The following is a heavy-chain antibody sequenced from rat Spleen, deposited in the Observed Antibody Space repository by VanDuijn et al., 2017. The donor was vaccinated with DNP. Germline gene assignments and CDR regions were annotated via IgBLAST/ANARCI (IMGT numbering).Heavy chain of an antibody. CDR2: IGSPAYAP. CDR3: VRWNSGHFDY. D-gene: IGHD4-3*01. J-gene: IGHJ2*01. CDR1: GFSFSDYY. V-gene: IGHV5-22*01. Sequence: EVQLVESGGGFVQPGRSLKLSCAASGFSFSDYYMAWVRQAPAKGLEWVAYIGSPAYAPYHGDSVKGRFTISRDNAKSTLYLQMNSLRSEDMATYYCVRWNSGHFDYWGQGVMVTVSS.